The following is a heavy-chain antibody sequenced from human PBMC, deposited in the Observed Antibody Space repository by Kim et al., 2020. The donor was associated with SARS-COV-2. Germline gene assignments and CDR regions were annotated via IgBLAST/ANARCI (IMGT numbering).Heavy chain of an antibody. J-gene: IGHJ4*02. D-gene: IGHD3-22*01. CDR1: GFTFSSYA. Sequence: GGSLRLSCAASGFTFSSYAMSWVRQAPGKGLEWVSAISGSGGSTYYADSVKGRFTISRDNSKNTLYLQMNSLRAEDTAVYYCAKDPADSSGYYTENFDYWGQGTLVTVSS. CDR2: ISGSGGST. CDR3: AKDPADSSGYYTENFDY. V-gene: IGHV3-23*01.